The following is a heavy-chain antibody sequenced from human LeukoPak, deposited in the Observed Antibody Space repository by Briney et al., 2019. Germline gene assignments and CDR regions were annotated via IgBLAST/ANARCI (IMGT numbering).Heavy chain of an antibody. J-gene: IGHJ4*02. CDR2: IWYDGSHR. V-gene: IGHV3-33*08. CDR3: VRDNATADGALDY. D-gene: IGHD5-24*01. Sequence: GGSLRLSCAASGFTFSSHGMHWVRQAPGKGLEWVAVIWYDGSHRYYPDSVKGRFTISRDNSKNTLFLQMDSLRVDDTAVYYCVRDNATADGALDYWGQGSLVTVSS. CDR1: GFTFSSHG.